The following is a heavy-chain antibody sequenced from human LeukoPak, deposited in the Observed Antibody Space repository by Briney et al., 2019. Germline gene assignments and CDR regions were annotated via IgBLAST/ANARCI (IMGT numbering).Heavy chain of an antibody. D-gene: IGHD1-26*01. J-gene: IGHJ3*01. Sequence: ASVKVSCKASGYTFTNYGFSWVRQAPGQGLEWMGWVSGYNGNTHYAQKFQGRVTLTTDTSTTTAFMELRSLRSDDTAVYYCAREGELPAFDFWGQGTRVTVSS. CDR2: VSGYNGNT. V-gene: IGHV1-18*01. CDR1: GYTFTNYG. CDR3: AREGELPAFDF.